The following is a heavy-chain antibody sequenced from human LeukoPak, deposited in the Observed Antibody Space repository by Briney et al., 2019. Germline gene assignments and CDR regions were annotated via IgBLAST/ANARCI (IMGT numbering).Heavy chain of an antibody. D-gene: IGHD6-13*01. CDR3: ARDYSRNSSDY. V-gene: IGHV3-30*07. J-gene: IGHJ4*02. Sequence: SVKGRFSISRDNSKNALYLQMNSLSAEDTAVYFCARDYSRNSSDYWGQGTLVTVSS.